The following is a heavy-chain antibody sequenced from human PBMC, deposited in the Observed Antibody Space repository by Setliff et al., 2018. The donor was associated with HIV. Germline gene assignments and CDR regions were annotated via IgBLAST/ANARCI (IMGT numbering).Heavy chain of an antibody. V-gene: IGHV1-24*01. CDR2: FDHEEGKI. CDR1: GGTFSTYA. J-gene: IGHJ4*02. D-gene: IGHD3-3*02. CDR3: AAPSSVYIFGVLTPVSFDY. Sequence: ASVKVSCKASGGTFSTYALSWVRQAPGKGLEWMGGFDHEEGKIIYAQKFQGRVSMTEDTSTDTAYMDLSSLRSDDTAVYYCAAPSSVYIFGVLTPVSFDYWGQGTLVTVSS.